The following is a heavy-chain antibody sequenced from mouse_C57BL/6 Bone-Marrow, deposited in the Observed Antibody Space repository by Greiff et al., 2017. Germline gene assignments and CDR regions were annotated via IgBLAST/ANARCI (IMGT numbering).Heavy chain of an antibody. CDR1: GYSFTGYF. CDR2: INPYNGDT. V-gene: IGHV1-20*01. Sequence: VQLKQSGPELVKPGDSVKISCKASGYSFTGYFMNWVMQSHGKSLEWIGRINPYNGDTFYNQKFKGKATLTVDKSSSTAHMELRRLTSEDSAVYYCARRGGYYYDAMDYWGQGTSVTVSS. J-gene: IGHJ4*01. CDR3: ARRGGYYYDAMDY. D-gene: IGHD1-1*01.